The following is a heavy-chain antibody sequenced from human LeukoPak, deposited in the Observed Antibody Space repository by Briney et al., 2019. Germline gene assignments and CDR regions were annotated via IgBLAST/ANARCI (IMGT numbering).Heavy chain of an antibody. D-gene: IGHD6-19*01. Sequence: GGSLRLSCAAPGFAFSSYSMNWVRQAPGKGLEWVSSISSSSSYIYYADSVKGRFTISRDNAKNSLYLQMNSLRAEDTAVYYCASFGDSSLYYFDYWGQGTLVTVSS. J-gene: IGHJ4*02. CDR3: ASFGDSSLYYFDY. CDR2: ISSSSSYI. V-gene: IGHV3-21*01. CDR1: GFAFSSYS.